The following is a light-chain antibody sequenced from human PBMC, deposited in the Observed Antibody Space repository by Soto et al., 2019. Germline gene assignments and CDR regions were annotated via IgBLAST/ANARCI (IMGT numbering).Light chain of an antibody. CDR2: GNS. Sequence: QSVLTQPPSVSGAPGRRVTISCTGSSSNIGAGYDVHWYQQLPGTAPILLVYGNSNRPSGVPDRFSGSKSGTSASLAITGLQAEDEADYYCQSYDSSLSAPYVFGTGTKVTVL. V-gene: IGLV1-40*01. CDR3: QSYDSSLSAPYV. CDR1: SSNIGAGYD. J-gene: IGLJ1*01.